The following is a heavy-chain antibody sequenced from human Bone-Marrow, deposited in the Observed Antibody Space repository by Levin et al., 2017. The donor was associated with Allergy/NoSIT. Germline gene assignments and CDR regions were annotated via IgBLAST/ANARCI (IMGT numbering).Heavy chain of an antibody. V-gene: IGHV3-48*02. CDR1: GFTFSSYS. CDR2: ISSSSSTI. Sequence: GESLKISCAASGFTFSSYSMNWVRQAPGKGLEWVSYISSSSSTIYYADSVKGRFTISRDNAKNSLHLQMNSLRDEDTAVYYCARAEEIYFYASSGYYLIFDYWGQGTLVTVSS. D-gene: IGHD3-22*01. J-gene: IGHJ4*02. CDR3: ARAEEIYFYASSGYYLIFDY.